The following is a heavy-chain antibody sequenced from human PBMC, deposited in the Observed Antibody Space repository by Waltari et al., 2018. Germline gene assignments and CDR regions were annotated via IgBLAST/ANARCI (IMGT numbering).Heavy chain of an antibody. Sequence: QVQLQESGPGLVKPSETLSLTCTVPGGSISSPYWSWIRQPPGKGLEWIGYIYYSGSTNYNPSLKSRVTISVDTSKNQFSLKLSSVTAADTAVYYCARGLGCSGGSCYSASDYWGQGTLVTVSS. CDR1: GGSISSPY. V-gene: IGHV4-59*11. J-gene: IGHJ4*02. CDR3: ARGLGCSGGSCYSASDY. CDR2: IYYSGST. D-gene: IGHD2-15*01.